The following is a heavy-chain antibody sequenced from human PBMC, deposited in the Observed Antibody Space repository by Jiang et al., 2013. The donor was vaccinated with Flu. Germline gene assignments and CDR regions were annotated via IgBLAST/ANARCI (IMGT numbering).Heavy chain of an antibody. V-gene: IGHV6-1*01. CDR1: GDSVSSNTVA. CDR2: TYYRSTWYF. D-gene: IGHD3-10*01. Sequence: GPGLVKPSQTLSLTCTISGDSVSSNTVAWHWIRQSPSRGLEWLGRTYYRSTWYFDYGLSVKSRIIIQSDTSKNQFSLQLKSVTPEDTAVYFCAREGILWFGESIAASWFDPWGQGTQVTVSS. J-gene: IGHJ5*02. CDR3: AREGILWFGESIAASWFDP.